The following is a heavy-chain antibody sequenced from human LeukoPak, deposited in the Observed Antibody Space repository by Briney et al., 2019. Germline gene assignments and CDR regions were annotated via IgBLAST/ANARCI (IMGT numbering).Heavy chain of an antibody. J-gene: IGHJ6*02. Sequence: GGSLRLSCAASGFTVSSNSMSWVRQAPGKGLEWVSVIYSGGSTYYADSVKGRFTISRDNSKNTLYLQMNSLRAEDTAVYYCARDRNYYYGMDVWGQGTTVTVSS. CDR1: GFTVSSNS. CDR2: IYSGGST. V-gene: IGHV3-53*01. CDR3: ARDRNYYYGMDV.